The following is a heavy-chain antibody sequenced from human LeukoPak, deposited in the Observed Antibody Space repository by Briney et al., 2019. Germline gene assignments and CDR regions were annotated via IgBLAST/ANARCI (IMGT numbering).Heavy chain of an antibody. D-gene: IGHD3-10*01. Sequence: RASVKVSCKASGYTFTSYDINWVRQATGQGLEWMGWMNPNSGNTGYAQKFQGRVTMTRNTSISTAYMELSSLRSEDTAVYYCARAVEPIFWFGEPAQPYYFDYWGQGTLVTVSS. V-gene: IGHV1-8*01. CDR1: GYTFTSYD. CDR2: MNPNSGNT. J-gene: IGHJ4*02. CDR3: ARAVEPIFWFGEPAQPYYFDY.